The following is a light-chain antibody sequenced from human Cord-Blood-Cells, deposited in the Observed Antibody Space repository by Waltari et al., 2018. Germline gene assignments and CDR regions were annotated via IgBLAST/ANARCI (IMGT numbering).Light chain of an antibody. V-gene: IGLV2-11*01. Sequence: QSALTPPRSVSGSPGQSVHISCTGTRSDVGGYNYVSWYQQHPGKAPKLMIYDVSKRPSGVPDRFSGSKSGNTASLTISGLQAEDEADYYCCSYAGSYVVFGGGTKLTVL. J-gene: IGLJ2*01. CDR2: DVS. CDR1: RSDVGGYNY. CDR3: CSYAGSYVV.